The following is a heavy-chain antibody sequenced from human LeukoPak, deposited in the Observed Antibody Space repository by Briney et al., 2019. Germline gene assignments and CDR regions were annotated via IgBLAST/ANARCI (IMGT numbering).Heavy chain of an antibody. Sequence: GGSLRLSCAASGLTFSSYAMSWVRQAPGKGLEWVSAISGSGDSTHYADYVEGRFTISRDNSKNTLYLQMYSLRAEDTAVYYCAKGRSSSARDYYYYMDVWGKGTTVTVSS. V-gene: IGHV3-23*01. CDR2: ISGSGDST. CDR3: AKGRSSSARDYYYYMDV. J-gene: IGHJ6*03. CDR1: GLTFSSYA. D-gene: IGHD6-13*01.